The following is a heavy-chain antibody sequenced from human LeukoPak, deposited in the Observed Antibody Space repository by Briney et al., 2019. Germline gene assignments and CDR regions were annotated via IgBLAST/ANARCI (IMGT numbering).Heavy chain of an antibody. CDR3: ARDHGDPVLGAFDI. V-gene: IGHV3-11*01. CDR1: GFTFSDYY. J-gene: IGHJ3*02. Sequence: GGSLRLPCAASGFTFSDYYMSWIRQAPGKGLEWVSYTSPGGSTIYYADSVKGRFAISRDNSKNTLYLQMNSLRAEDTAVYYCARDHGDPVLGAFDIWGQGTMVTVSS. CDR2: TSPGGSTI. D-gene: IGHD4-17*01.